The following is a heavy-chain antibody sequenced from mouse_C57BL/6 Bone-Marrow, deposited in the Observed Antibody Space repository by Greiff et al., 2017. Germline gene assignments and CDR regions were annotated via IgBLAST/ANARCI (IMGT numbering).Heavy chain of an antibody. D-gene: IGHD4-1*02. CDR1: GFTFSDYY. V-gene: IGHV5-16*01. CDR2: INYDGSST. Sequence: EVQVVESEGGLVQPGSSMKLSCTASGFTFSDYYMAWVRQVPEKGLEWVANINYDGSSTYYLDSLKSRFIISRDNAKNILYLQMSSLKSEDTATYYCAREEATPWYFDVWGTGTTVTVSS. J-gene: IGHJ1*03. CDR3: AREEATPWYFDV.